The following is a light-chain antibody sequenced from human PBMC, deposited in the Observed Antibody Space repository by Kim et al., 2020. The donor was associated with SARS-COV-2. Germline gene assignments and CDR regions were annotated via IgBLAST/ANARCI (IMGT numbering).Light chain of an antibody. CDR3: NSYTGSSTLV. Sequence: GQSITISGTGTSSDVGDNKDVSWYQQNPGKAPKLMIYDVSKRPSGVSSRFSGSKSGNTASLTISGLQAEDEAEYYCNSYTGSSTLVFGGGTQLTVL. J-gene: IGLJ3*02. CDR1: SSDVGDNKD. CDR2: DVS. V-gene: IGLV2-14*04.